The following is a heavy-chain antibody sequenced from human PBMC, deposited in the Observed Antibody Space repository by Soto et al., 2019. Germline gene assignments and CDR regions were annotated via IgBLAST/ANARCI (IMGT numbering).Heavy chain of an antibody. D-gene: IGHD3-3*01. J-gene: IGHJ4*02. V-gene: IGHV1-69*06. Sequence: QERLVQSGAEVRKPGSSVKVSCKVTGGTSTRYAINWVRQAPGQGLEWMGGIVPMFGTSKYAQKFQGRVTITADTSTNIAYMELRRLRADDTAVYYGTRGSEYDFWSGYLWGQGTLVSVSS. CDR2: IVPMFGTS. CDR1: GGTSTRYA. CDR3: TRGSEYDFWSGYL.